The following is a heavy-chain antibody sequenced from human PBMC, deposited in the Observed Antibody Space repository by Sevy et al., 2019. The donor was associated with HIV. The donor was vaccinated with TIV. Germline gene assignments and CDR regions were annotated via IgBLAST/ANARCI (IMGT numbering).Heavy chain of an antibody. V-gene: IGHV1-69*06. D-gene: IGHD2-21*02. CDR1: GDSFSGYT. J-gene: IGHJ1*01. CDR3: ARASSCAGDCYYLQY. CDR2: IIPISGPAGPT. Sequence: ASVKVSCKSSGDSFSGYTIIWVRQAPGQGLEWMGGIIPISGPAGPTNSAQNFQDRATITADISTHTAYMELSSLRSEDTALYFCARASSCAGDCYYLQYWGQGTLVTVSS.